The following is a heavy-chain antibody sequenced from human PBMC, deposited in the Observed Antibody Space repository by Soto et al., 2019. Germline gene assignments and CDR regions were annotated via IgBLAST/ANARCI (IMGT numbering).Heavy chain of an antibody. Sequence: GGSLRLSCVASEFSFSRYAMTWVRQAAGKGLQWVAGLGPDGRNTFYGESVRGRFTISRDNSRNTLYLQMSSLRAEDTAVYFCVKQMTTWTDSFFDFWGQGIQVTVSS. CDR1: EFSFSRYA. CDR2: LGPDGRNT. CDR3: VKQMTTWTDSFFDF. D-gene: IGHD4-17*01. J-gene: IGHJ4*02. V-gene: IGHV3-23*01.